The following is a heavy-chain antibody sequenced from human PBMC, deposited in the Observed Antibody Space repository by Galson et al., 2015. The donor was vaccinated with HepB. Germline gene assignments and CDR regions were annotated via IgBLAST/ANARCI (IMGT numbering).Heavy chain of an antibody. Sequence: SLRLSCAASRFTFSSYSMHWVRQAPGKGLEWVAFIRYDGSDTYYAESVKGRFTISRDSSKSTMWLQMNSLRAEDTAVYYCAPSAEYYVSSGYYSLDFEYWGQGTLVTVSS. J-gene: IGHJ4*02. CDR3: APSAEYYVSSGYYSLDFEY. D-gene: IGHD3-22*01. CDR1: RFTFSSYS. V-gene: IGHV3-30*02. CDR2: IRYDGSDT.